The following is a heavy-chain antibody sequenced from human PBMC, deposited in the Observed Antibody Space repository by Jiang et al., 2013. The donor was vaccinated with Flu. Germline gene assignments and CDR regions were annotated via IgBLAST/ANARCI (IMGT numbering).Heavy chain of an antibody. Sequence: VQLVESGGGLEQPGGSLRLSCAASGFNFYNFEMNWVRQAPGKGLEWVSYISGSGHRTYYADSVKGRFTISRDNAKTSLYLQMNSLRVEDTAVYYCVRDGSVTLVRGDFDYWGQGALVTVSS. CDR1: GFNFYNFE. CDR2: ISGSGHRT. CDR3: VRDGSVTLVRGDFDY. J-gene: IGHJ4*02. V-gene: IGHV3-48*03. D-gene: IGHD3-10*01.